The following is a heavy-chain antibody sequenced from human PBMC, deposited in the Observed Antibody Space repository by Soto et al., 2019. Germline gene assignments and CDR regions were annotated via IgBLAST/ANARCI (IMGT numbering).Heavy chain of an antibody. CDR1: GGSFNDYW. CDR2: INHSGIT. CDR3: SRGRDYTWTF. D-gene: IGHD3-16*01. J-gene: IGHJ4*02. Sequence: QVQLQQWGAGLLKPSKTLSLTCAVYGGSFNDYWWSWIRQPPGKGLEWIGEINHSGITNYNPSLKSRVTMSVDTSKSLVSMKLSSVTAADTAVYYCSRGRDYTWTFGGQGTLVTVSS. V-gene: IGHV4-34*01.